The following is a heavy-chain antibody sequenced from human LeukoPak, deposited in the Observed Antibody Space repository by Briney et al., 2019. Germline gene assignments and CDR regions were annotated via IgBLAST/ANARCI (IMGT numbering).Heavy chain of an antibody. V-gene: IGHV3-66*01. CDR3: ARDPYCSGGSCLLGAFDI. J-gene: IGHJ3*02. CDR1: GFTVSSDY. D-gene: IGHD2-15*01. CDR2: IYSDGNT. Sequence: SGGSLRLSCAASGFTVSSDYMSWVRQAPGKGLEWVSVIYSDGNTYYADSLKGRFTISRDNSKNTVYLQMNSLRAEDTAVYYCARDPYCSGGSCLLGAFDIWGQGTMVTVSS.